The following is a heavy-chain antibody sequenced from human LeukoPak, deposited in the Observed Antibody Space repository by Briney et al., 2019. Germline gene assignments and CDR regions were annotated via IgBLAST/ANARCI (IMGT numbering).Heavy chain of an antibody. CDR3: ARHYSSSWNYYYYYMDV. Sequence: ASVKVSCKASGYTFTSYDINWVRQATGQGLEWMGWMNPNSGNTGYAQKFQGRVTMTRNTSISTAYMELSSLRSEDTAVYYCARHYSSSWNYYYYYMDVWGKGTTVTVS. J-gene: IGHJ6*03. CDR2: MNPNSGNT. D-gene: IGHD6-13*01. CDR1: GYTFTSYD. V-gene: IGHV1-8*01.